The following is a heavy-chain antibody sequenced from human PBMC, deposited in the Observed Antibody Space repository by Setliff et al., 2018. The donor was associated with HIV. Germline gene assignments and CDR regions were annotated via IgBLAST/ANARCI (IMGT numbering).Heavy chain of an antibody. V-gene: IGHV3-23*01. D-gene: IGHD3-22*01. CDR2: ISGSGGSP. J-gene: IGHJ4*02. CDR3: AKDLVYYDSSGDLDY. CDR1: GLTFSSYA. Sequence: GESLKISCAASGLTFSSYAMSWVRQAPGKGLEWVSSISGSGGSPYYADSVKGRFTISRDNSKNTLCLQMNSLRAEDTAVYYCAKDLVYYDSSGDLDYWGQGTLVTVSS.